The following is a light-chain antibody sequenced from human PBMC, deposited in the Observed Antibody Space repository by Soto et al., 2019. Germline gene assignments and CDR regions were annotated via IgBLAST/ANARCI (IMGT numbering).Light chain of an antibody. Sequence: ENVLTQSPVTLPLSPGERATLSCRASQSVSTYLGWYQQKPGQDPRLLIYAASNRATGIPARFSGSGSGTVFTLAISSLELEDFAVYYCQGRHNWPFTFGPGTKVDIK. CDR3: QGRHNWPFT. J-gene: IGKJ3*01. CDR2: AAS. V-gene: IGKV3-11*01. CDR1: QSVSTY.